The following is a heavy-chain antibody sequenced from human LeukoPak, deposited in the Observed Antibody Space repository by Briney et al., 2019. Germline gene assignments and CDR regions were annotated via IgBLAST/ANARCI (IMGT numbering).Heavy chain of an antibody. CDR1: GGSIRSGSYY. J-gene: IGHJ4*02. D-gene: IGHD3-22*01. CDR2: MYTSGCT. CDR3: ARTASGYYLFDY. Sequence: SETLSLTCTVSGGSIRSGSYYWNWIRQPAGKGLEWIGRMYTSGCTNYNPSLKSRVTISVDTSKNQFSLKLSSVTAADTAVYYCARTASGYYLFDYWGQGTLVTVSS. V-gene: IGHV4-61*02.